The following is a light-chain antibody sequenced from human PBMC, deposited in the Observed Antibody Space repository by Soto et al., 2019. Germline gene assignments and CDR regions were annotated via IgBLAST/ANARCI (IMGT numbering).Light chain of an antibody. V-gene: IGLV4-69*01. CDR1: RGHSSYA. Sequence: QLVLTQSPSASASLGASVKLTCTLSRGHSSYAIAWSQQRPEKGPRYLMKLNSDGSHSKGDGIPDRFSGSSAGAERYLTISSLQSEDEADYYCQTWGTGIRVFGGETKLTVL. CDR2: LNSDGSH. J-gene: IGLJ3*02. CDR3: QTWGTGIRV.